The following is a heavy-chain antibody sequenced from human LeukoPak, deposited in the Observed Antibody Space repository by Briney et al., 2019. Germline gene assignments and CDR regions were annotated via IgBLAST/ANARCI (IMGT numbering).Heavy chain of an antibody. Sequence: SQTLSLTCAISGDSVSSNSAAWNWIRQSPXXXXXXXGRTYYRXXXXXXYNXYXVSVKSRITINPDTSKNQFSLQLNSVTPEDTAIYYCARNSGWLDYWGQGTLVTVSS. D-gene: IGHD6-19*01. CDR2: TYYRXXXXXXYN. J-gene: IGHJ4*02. CDR3: ARNSGWLDY. CDR1: GDSVSSNSAA. V-gene: IGHV6-1*01.